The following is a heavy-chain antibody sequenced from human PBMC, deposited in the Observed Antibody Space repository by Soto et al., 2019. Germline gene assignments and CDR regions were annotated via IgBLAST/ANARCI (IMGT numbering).Heavy chain of an antibody. V-gene: IGHV4-30-2*01. J-gene: IGHJ4*02. CDR1: GGSISSGGYS. D-gene: IGHD2-15*01. Sequence: QLQLQESGSGLVKPSQTLSLTCAVSGGSISSGGYSWSWIRQPPGKGLEWIGYIYHSGSTYYNPSLKGRVTISVDRSKNQFSLKLSSVTAADTAVYYCARHCSGGSCFGTFDYWGQGTLVTVSS. CDR3: ARHCSGGSCFGTFDY. CDR2: IYHSGST.